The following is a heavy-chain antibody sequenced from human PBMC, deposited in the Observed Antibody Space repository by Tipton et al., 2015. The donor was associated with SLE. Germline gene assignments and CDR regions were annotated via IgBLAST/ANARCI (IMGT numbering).Heavy chain of an antibody. CDR1: GGSISSNY. CDR3: ARTQYTFGGVIAPFDY. Sequence: TLSLTCSVSGGSISSNYWIWIRQPPGKGLEWIGHISDGGGTNHNPSLKSRVAISVDPAKNQFSLKLTSVTAADTAVYYCARTQYTFGGVIAPFDYWGQGTLVTVSS. CDR2: ISDGGGT. D-gene: IGHD3-16*02. V-gene: IGHV4-59*12. J-gene: IGHJ4*02.